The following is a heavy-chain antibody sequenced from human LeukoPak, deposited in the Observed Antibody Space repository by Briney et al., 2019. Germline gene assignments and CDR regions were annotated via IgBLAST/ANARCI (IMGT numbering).Heavy chain of an antibody. CDR3: AIAMTGYYDFWY. CDR1: GGSFSGYY. V-gene: IGHV4-34*01. J-gene: IGHJ4*02. CDR2: INHSGST. D-gene: IGHD3-3*01. Sequence: SETLSLTCAVYGGSFSGYYWSWIRQPPGKGLEWIGEINHSGSTNCNPSLKSRVTISVDTSKNQFSLKLSSVTAADTAVYYCAIAMTGYYDFWYWGQGTLVTVSS.